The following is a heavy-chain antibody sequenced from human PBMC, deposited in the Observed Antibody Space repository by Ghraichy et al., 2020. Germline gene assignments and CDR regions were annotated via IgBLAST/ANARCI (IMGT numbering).Heavy chain of an antibody. J-gene: IGHJ4*02. CDR3: ASLMRGYGGYDEDY. Sequence: GESLNISCAASGFTFSRYTMHWVRQAPGKGLEWVSSISSSSSYIYYADSVKGRFTISRDNAKNSLYLQMNSLRAEDTSVYYCASLMRGYGGYDEDYWGQGTLVTVSS. CDR2: ISSSSSYI. CDR1: GFTFSRYT. D-gene: IGHD5-12*01. V-gene: IGHV3-21*01.